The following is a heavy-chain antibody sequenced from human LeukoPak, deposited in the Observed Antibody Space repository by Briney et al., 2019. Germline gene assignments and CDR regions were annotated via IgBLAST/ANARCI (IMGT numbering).Heavy chain of an antibody. J-gene: IGHJ4*02. Sequence: GGSLRLSCAASRFTFSSYGMHWVRQAPGKGLEWVAVIWYDGSNKYYADSVKGRFTISRDNSKNTLYLQMNSLRAEDTAVYYCARDHRLTYYYGSGLSRALEYWGQGTLVTVSS. CDR3: ARDHRLTYYYGSGLSRALEY. CDR1: RFTFSSYG. D-gene: IGHD3-10*01. CDR2: IWYDGSNK. V-gene: IGHV3-33*01.